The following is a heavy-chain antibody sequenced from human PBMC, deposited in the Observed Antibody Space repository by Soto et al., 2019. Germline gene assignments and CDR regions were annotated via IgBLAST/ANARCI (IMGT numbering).Heavy chain of an antibody. CDR2: ISSSSSTI. D-gene: IGHD5-18*01. Sequence: GGSLRLSCAASGFTFSSYSMNWVRQAPGKGLEWVSYISSSSSTIYYADSVKGRFTISRDNAKNSLYLQMNSLRDEDTAVYYCSSDLGYSYGTTNYYYYGMDVWGQGTTVTVSS. J-gene: IGHJ6*02. CDR1: GFTFSSYS. CDR3: SSDLGYSYGTTNYYYYGMDV. V-gene: IGHV3-48*02.